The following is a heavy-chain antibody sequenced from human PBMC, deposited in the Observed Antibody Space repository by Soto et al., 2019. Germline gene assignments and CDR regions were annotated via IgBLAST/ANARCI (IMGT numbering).Heavy chain of an antibody. CDR2: ISYDGSNK. J-gene: IGHJ5*02. V-gene: IGHV3-30*18. Sequence: LRLSCAASGFTFRRYGIHWVRQAPGKGLEWVAVISYDGSNKYYADSVKGRFTISRDNSKNTLYLQMTSLRAEDTAVYYCAKELEVGYYISWLDPWGQGTLVRVS. D-gene: IGHD3-22*01. CDR3: AKELEVGYYISWLDP. CDR1: GFTFRRYG.